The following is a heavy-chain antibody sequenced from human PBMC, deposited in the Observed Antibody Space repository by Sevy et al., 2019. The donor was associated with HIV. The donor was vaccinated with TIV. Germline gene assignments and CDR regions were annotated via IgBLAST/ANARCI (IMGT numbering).Heavy chain of an antibody. CDR1: GFTFSSFG. CDR3: ARDLEFYDSGAYGPAFMPDF. D-gene: IGHD4-17*01. Sequence: GGSLRLSCAASGFTFSSFGMHWVRQAPGKGLEWVAVIWFDGSNTYYADSVKGRFTISRDIAKNTLHLQMNSLRAEDTAVYCCARDLEFYDSGAYGPAFMPDFWGHGTLVTVSS. J-gene: IGHJ4*01. CDR2: IWFDGSNT. V-gene: IGHV3-33*01.